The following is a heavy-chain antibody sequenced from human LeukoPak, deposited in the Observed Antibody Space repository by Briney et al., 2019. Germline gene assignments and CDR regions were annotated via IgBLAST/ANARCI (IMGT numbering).Heavy chain of an antibody. CDR1: GFTFSSYA. CDR3: AKRTGSLIGVLMDY. Sequence: GGSLRLSCAASGFTFSSYAMSWVRQAPGKGLEWVSSIGGSGGSTYYADSVKGRFTISRDNSKNTLYLQMNSLRAEDTAVYYCAKRTGSLIGVLMDYWGQGTLVTVSS. D-gene: IGHD2-21*01. J-gene: IGHJ4*02. V-gene: IGHV3-23*01. CDR2: IGGSGGST.